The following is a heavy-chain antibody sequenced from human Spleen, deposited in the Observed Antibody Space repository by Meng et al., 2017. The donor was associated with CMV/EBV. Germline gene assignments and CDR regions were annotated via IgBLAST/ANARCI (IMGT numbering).Heavy chain of an antibody. CDR2: IYPGDSDT. Sequence: GAEGKKPGESLKISCKDSGYRFTSYWIAWVRQMPGKGLEWMGIIYPGDSDTRYSPSFQGQVTILADKSISTAYLQWSSLKASDTAMYYCARLYYYDSSGYPYYFDYWGQGTLVTVSS. CDR3: ARLYYYDSSGYPYYFDY. V-gene: IGHV5-51*01. CDR1: GYRFTSYW. J-gene: IGHJ4*02. D-gene: IGHD3-22*01.